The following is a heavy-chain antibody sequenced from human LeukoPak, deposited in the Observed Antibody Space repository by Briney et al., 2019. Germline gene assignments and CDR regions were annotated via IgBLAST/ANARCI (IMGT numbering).Heavy chain of an antibody. V-gene: IGHV3-64D*06. J-gene: IGHJ4*02. Sequence: GGSLRLSCAASGFTFSNYAMHWVRQAPGKGLEYVSAITNGGSTYYADSVKGRFTISGDNSKNTLYLQMSSLGAEDTAVYYCGAYGDYYYWGQGTLVTVSS. CDR1: GFTFSNYA. D-gene: IGHD4-17*01. CDR3: GAYGDYYY. CDR2: ITNGGST.